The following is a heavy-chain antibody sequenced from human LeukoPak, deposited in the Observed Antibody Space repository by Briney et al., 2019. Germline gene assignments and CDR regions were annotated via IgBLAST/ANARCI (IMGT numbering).Heavy chain of an antibody. V-gene: IGHV4-4*02. CDR3: ARDGYSYGSPDAFDI. Sequence: PSGTLSLTCAVSGGSISSSNWWSWVRQPPGKGLEWIGEVYHSGSTNYNPSLKSRVTISVDKSKNQFSLKLSSVTAADTAVYYCARDGYSYGSPDAFDIWGQGTMVTVSS. CDR1: GGSISSSNW. D-gene: IGHD5-18*01. J-gene: IGHJ3*02. CDR2: VYHSGST.